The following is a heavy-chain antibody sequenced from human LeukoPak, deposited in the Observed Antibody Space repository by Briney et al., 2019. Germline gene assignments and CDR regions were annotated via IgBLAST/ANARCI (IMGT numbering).Heavy chain of an antibody. CDR1: GGTFISYA. Sequence: GASVKVSCKASGGTFISYAINWVRQASGQGLEWMGWMNPNSGNTGYAQKFQGRVTMTRDTSTSTVYMELSSLRSEDTAVYYCARDQYTLWSGYHGARMSDGYYYMDVWGKGTTVTVSS. V-gene: IGHV1-8*02. CDR2: MNPNSGNT. D-gene: IGHD3-3*01. J-gene: IGHJ6*03. CDR3: ARDQYTLWSGYHGARMSDGYYYMDV.